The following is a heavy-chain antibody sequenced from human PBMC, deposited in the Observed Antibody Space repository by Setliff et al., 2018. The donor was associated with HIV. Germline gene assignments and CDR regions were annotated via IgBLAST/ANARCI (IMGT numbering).Heavy chain of an antibody. CDR2: IYTSGST. CDR3: ARNHYSSPSGGRLQNWFDP. V-gene: IGHV4-4*09. CDR1: GGSISSYY. J-gene: IGHJ5*02. D-gene: IGHD6-19*01. Sequence: SETLSLTCTVSGGSISSYYWSWIRQPPGKGLEWIGYIYTSGSTNYNPSLKSRVTISVDTSKNQFSLKLSSVTAADTAVYYCARNHYSSPSGGRLQNWFDPWGKGTLVTVSS.